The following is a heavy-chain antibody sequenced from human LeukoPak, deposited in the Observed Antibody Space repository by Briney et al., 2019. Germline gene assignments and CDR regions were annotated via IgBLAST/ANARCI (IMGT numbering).Heavy chain of an antibody. J-gene: IGHJ3*02. V-gene: IGHV1-69*04. CDR1: GDTFSRNT. CDR3: VRDGGAALSLDI. Sequence: SVKVSCKASGDTFSRNTISWVRQAPGQGLEWMGRSIPILDMANYAQKFQGRVTITADKSTSTAYMELSSLRSEDTAVYYCVRDGGAALSLDIWGQGTMVTVSS. CDR2: SIPILDMA. D-gene: IGHD3-16*01.